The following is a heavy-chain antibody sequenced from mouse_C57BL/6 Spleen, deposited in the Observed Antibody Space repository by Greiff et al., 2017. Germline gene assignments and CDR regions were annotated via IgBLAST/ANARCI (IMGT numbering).Heavy chain of an antibody. J-gene: IGHJ2*01. CDR3: ASGGYYPYFDY. CDR1: GYTFTSYW. V-gene: IGHV1-52*01. CDR2: IDPSDSET. Sequence: QVQLKQPGAELVRPGSSVKLSCKASGYTFTSYWMHWVKQRPIQGLEWIGNIDPSDSETHYNQKFKDKATLTVDKSSSTAYMQLSSLTSEDSAVYYCASGGYYPYFDYWGQGTTLTVSS. D-gene: IGHD2-3*01.